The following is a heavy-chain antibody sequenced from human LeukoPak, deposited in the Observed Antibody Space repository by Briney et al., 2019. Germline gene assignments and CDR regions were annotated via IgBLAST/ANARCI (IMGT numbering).Heavy chain of an antibody. V-gene: IGHV3-73*01. Sequence: GGSLKLSCAASGFTFSASVMHWVRQASGKGLEWVGRIRSKADSYATAYAASVKDRFTISRDDSENTAYLQMNSLKTEDTAVYYCAIRSCTNGVCSGNHYWYFDLWGRGTLVTVSS. CDR3: AIRSCTNGVCSGNHYWYFDL. D-gene: IGHD2-8*01. CDR1: GFTFSASV. CDR2: IRSKADSYAT. J-gene: IGHJ2*01.